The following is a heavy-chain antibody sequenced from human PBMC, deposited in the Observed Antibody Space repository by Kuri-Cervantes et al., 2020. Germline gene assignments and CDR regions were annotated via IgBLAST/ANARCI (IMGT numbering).Heavy chain of an antibody. Sequence: GESLKISCVASGFTFSTYAMHWVRQAPGKGLEWVAVIWYDGSNKYYADSVKGRFTISRDDSKNTLYLQMNSLRAEDTAVYYCARDDSSGSSFSNWGQGTLVTVSS. D-gene: IGHD3-22*01. CDR3: ARDDSSGSSFSN. CDR2: IWYDGSNK. V-gene: IGHV3-33*08. CDR1: GFTFSTYA. J-gene: IGHJ4*02.